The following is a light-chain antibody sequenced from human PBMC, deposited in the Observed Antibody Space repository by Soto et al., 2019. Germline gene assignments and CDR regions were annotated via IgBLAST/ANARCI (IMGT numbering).Light chain of an antibody. CDR2: GAS. J-gene: IGKJ1*01. CDR1: QSVTSS. CDR3: QQYSTWPRT. Sequence: IVLTQSPDTLSVSPGERVTLSCRASQSVTSSLAWYQQRLGQAPRLLIYGASTRATGVPARFSGSGSGTVFTLTISSLQSEDFAVYYCQQYSTWPRTFGQGTKVDIK. V-gene: IGKV3-15*01.